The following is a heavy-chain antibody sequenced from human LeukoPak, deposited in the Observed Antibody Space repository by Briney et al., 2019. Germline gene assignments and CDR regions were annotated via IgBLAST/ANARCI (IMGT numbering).Heavy chain of an antibody. J-gene: IGHJ4*02. CDR2: ISGSGGST. V-gene: IGHV3-23*01. CDR3: AKAPLGIAAAGIFFDY. CDR1: GFTFSSYA. D-gene: IGHD6-13*01. Sequence: PRGSLRLSCAASGFTFSSYAMSWVRQAPGKGLEWVSAISGSGGSTYYADSVKGRFTISRDNSKNTLYLQMSSLRAEDTAVYYCAKAPLGIAAAGIFFDYWGQGTLVTVSS.